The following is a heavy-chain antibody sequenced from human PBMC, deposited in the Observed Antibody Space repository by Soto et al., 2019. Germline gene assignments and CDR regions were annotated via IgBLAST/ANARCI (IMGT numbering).Heavy chain of an antibody. D-gene: IGHD4-17*01. V-gene: IGHV1-69*01. J-gene: IGHJ3*02. Sequence: QVQLVQSGAEVKKPGSSVKVSCKASGGTFSSYAISWVRQAPGQGLEWMGGIIPIFGTANYAQKFQGRVTNTADESKSTAYMELSSLRSEDTAVYYCAGVWDYGDSPFIGDAFDIWGQGTMVTVSS. CDR3: AGVWDYGDSPFIGDAFDI. CDR2: IIPIFGTA. CDR1: GGTFSSYA.